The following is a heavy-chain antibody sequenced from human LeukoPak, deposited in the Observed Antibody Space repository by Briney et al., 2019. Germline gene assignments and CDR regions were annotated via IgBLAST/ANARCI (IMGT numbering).Heavy chain of an antibody. CDR2: IWKSGIT. Sequence: SSETLSLTCTVSTGSMPTYYWSWIRQPPGKGLEWIGFIWKSGITNYNPSLKSRITISADTSKNQFSLKLSSVTAADTAVYYCARLVYDTSDYYYFDHWGQGTLVTVSS. J-gene: IGHJ4*02. D-gene: IGHD3-22*01. CDR3: ARLVYDTSDYYYFDH. CDR1: TGSMPTYY. V-gene: IGHV4-59*08.